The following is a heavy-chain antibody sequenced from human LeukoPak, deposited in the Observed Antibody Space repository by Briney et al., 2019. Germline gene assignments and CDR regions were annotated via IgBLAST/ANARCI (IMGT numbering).Heavy chain of an antibody. D-gene: IGHD5-12*01. J-gene: IGHJ6*03. Sequence: GGSLRLSCAASGFTFSNYLMNWVRQAPGKGLEWVSSISGSGDITYYADSVKGRFTMSRDNSKNTLYLQMNSLRAEDTAVYYCAQGDSGYENYYYYYYMGLWGKGTTVTVSS. CDR3: AQGDSGYENYYYYYYMGL. CDR1: GFTFSNYL. V-gene: IGHV3-23*01. CDR2: ISGSGDIT.